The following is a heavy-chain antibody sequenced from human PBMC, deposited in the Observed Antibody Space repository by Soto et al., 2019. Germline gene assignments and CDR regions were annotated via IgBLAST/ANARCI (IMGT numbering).Heavy chain of an antibody. J-gene: IGHJ6*02. D-gene: IGHD6-19*01. V-gene: IGHV3-23*01. CDR3: ARQIAVHYYYYGMDV. Sequence: PGGSLRLSCAASGFTFSSYAMSWVRQAPGKGLEWVSAISGSGGSTYYADSVKGRFTISRDNSKNTLYLQMNSLRAEDTAVYYCARQIAVHYYYYGMDVWGQGTTVTVS. CDR2: ISGSGGST. CDR1: GFTFSSYA.